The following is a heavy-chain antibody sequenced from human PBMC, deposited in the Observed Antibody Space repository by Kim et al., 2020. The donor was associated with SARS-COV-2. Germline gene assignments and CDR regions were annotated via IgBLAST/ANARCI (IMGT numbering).Heavy chain of an antibody. Sequence: GGSLRLSCAASGFTFSSYGMHWVRQAPGKGLEWVAVISYDGSNKYYADSVKGRFTISRDNSKNTLYLQMNSLRAEDTAVYYCASFSGGYYLGPFDYWCQG. J-gene: IGHJ4*02. CDR3: ASFSGGYYLGPFDY. CDR1: GFTFSSYG. CDR2: ISYDGSNK. D-gene: IGHD1-26*01. V-gene: IGHV3-33*05.